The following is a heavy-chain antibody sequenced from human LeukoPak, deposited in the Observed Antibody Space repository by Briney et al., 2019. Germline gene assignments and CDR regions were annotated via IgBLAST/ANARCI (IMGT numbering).Heavy chain of an antibody. CDR3: ARVLGYCSGGSCYSSWFDP. D-gene: IGHD2-15*01. V-gene: IGHV4-59*01. CDR1: GGSISGYY. Sequence: SETLSLTCSVSGGSISGYYWSWIRQPPGKGLEWIGNIYYSGSTNYNPSLKSRVTISVDTSKNQFSLKLSSVTAADTAVYYCARVLGYCSGGSCYSSWFDPWGQGTLVTVSS. J-gene: IGHJ5*02. CDR2: IYYSGST.